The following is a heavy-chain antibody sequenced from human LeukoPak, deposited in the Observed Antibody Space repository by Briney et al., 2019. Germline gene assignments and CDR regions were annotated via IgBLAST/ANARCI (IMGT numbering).Heavy chain of an antibody. CDR2: IIPILGIA. Sequence: ASGKVSFKASGGTFSSYAISWVRQAPGQGLEWMGRIIPILGIANYAQKFQGRVTITADKSTSTAYMELSSLRSEDTAVYYCASAKGYSSSWYDYWGQGTLVTVSS. CDR1: GGTFSSYA. V-gene: IGHV1-69*04. D-gene: IGHD6-13*01. CDR3: ASAKGYSSSWYDY. J-gene: IGHJ4*02.